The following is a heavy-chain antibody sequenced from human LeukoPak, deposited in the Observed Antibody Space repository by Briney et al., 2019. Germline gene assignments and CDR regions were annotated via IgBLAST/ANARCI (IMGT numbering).Heavy chain of an antibody. Sequence: SETLSLTCTVSGGSISSYYWSWIRQPAGKGLEWIGRIYTSGSTNYNPSLKSRVTMSVDTSKNQFSLKLSSVTAADMAVYYCARDGEQLGPLPLSHYCYGMDVWGQGTTVTVSS. J-gene: IGHJ6*02. CDR3: ARDGEQLGPLPLSHYCYGMDV. CDR1: GGSISSYY. V-gene: IGHV4-4*07. D-gene: IGHD6-6*01. CDR2: IYTSGST.